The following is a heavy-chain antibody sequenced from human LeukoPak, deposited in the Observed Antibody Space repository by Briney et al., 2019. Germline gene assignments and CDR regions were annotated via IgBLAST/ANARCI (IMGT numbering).Heavy chain of an antibody. CDR1: GGTFSSYA. CDR3: AAQGSSGWLATTYYFDY. Sequence: SVKVSCKASGGTFSSYAISWVRQTPGQGLEWMARIIPIFGTANYAQKFQGRITITTAQSTSTDYTELINLSTQTTAVYYCAAQGSSGWLATTYYFDYWGQGTLVTVSS. V-gene: IGHV1-69*05. J-gene: IGHJ4*02. CDR2: IIPIFGTA. D-gene: IGHD6-19*01.